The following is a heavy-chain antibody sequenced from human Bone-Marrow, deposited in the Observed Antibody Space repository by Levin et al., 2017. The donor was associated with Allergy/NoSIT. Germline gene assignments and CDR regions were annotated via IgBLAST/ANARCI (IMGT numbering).Heavy chain of an antibody. Sequence: GGSLRLSCAASGFTFSNAWMSWVRQAPGKGLEWVGRIKSKTDGGTTDYAAPVKGRFTISRDDSKNTLYLQMNSLKTEDTAVYYCTSSLVDYYYYYGMDVWGQGTTVTVSS. J-gene: IGHJ6*02. D-gene: IGHD1-26*01. CDR2: IKSKTDGGTT. V-gene: IGHV3-15*01. CDR3: TSSLVDYYYYYGMDV. CDR1: GFTFSNAW.